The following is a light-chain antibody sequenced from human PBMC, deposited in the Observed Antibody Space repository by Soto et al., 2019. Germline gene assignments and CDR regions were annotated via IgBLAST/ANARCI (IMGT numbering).Light chain of an antibody. J-gene: IGKJ3*01. CDR3: QHLSNWPPT. CDR1: ESVHRN. Sequence: EMVMTQSPATLSVSPGERVTLSCRASESVHRNLAWYQQKPGQGPSLLIYYASTRATGVPARFTGSGSGTEFTLTISSLQSEDFGVYHCQHLSNWPPTFGPGTKVEIK. CDR2: YAS. V-gene: IGKV3-15*01.